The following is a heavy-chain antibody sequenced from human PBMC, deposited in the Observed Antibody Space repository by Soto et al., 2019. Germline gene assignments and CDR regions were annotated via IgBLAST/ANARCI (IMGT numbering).Heavy chain of an antibody. J-gene: IGHJ4*02. CDR2: ISPSGTT. V-gene: IGHV4-34*01. Sequence: SETLSLTCSLYSGSLSGYYWSWIRQPPGKGLEWIGEISPSGTTNYSPSLKGRVSISVDTSKNQFSLNLTSLTAADTAVYYCARAPKVSGSAQTRPDFWGQGSLVTVSS. CDR3: ARAPKVSGSAQTRPDF. CDR1: SGSLSGYY. D-gene: IGHD6-6*01.